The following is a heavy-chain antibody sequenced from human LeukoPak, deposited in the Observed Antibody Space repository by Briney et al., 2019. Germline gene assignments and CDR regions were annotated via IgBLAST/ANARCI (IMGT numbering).Heavy chain of an antibody. CDR3: ARGGDVLIPGPTPYDAYYSYMAV. CDR2: IYTSGKT. J-gene: IGHJ6*03. Sequence: PSETLSLTCSVSGGPITSGSYFWSWIRQPPGKPLEWIGHIYTSGKTNYSPSLKSRVTISMDTSKNEFSLTLTSVTAADAAVYYCARGGDVLIPGPTPYDAYYSYMAVWGKGTTVIVSS. V-gene: IGHV4-61*09. CDR1: GGPITSGSYF. D-gene: IGHD2-8*01.